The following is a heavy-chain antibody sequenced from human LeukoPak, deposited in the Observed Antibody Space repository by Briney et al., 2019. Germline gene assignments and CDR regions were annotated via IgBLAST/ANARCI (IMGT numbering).Heavy chain of an antibody. CDR2: IYYSGST. D-gene: IGHD3-3*01. CDR3: ASPYYDFWSGYWDY. J-gene: IGHJ4*02. V-gene: IGHV4-39*01. Sequence: SETLSLTXTVSGGSISSSSYYWGWIRQPPGKGLEWIGSIYYSGSTYYNPSLKSRVTISVDTSKNQFSLKLSSVTAADTAVYYCASPYYDFWSGYWDYWGQGTLVTVSS. CDR1: GGSISSSSYY.